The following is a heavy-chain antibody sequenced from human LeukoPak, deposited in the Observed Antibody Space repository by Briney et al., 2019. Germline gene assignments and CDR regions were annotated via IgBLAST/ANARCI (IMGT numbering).Heavy chain of an antibody. D-gene: IGHD2-21*01. CDR1: GGSISSGSYY. CDR3: VRVIAWGHNVQNAFDI. J-gene: IGHJ3*02. CDR2: ISYSGST. Sequence: SETLSLTCTVSGGSISSGSYYWGWIRQPPGKGLEWIGSISYSGSTFYNPSLKSRVTISVDTSKNQFSQKLSSVTAADTAVYYCVRVIAWGHNVQNAFDIWGQGSLVIVSS. V-gene: IGHV4-39*01.